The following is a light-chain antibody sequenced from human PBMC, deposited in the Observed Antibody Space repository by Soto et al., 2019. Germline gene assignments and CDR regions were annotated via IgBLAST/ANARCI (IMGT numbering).Light chain of an antibody. V-gene: IGLV1-40*01. CDR1: RFNIGAGYD. Sequence: QSVLTQPPSVSGAPGQRVTISCTGSRFNIGAGYDVHWYQQLPGTAPKLLIYGNSNRPSGVPDRFSGSKSGTSASLAITGLQAEDEADYYCQSYDSGLTYVFGTGTKLTVL. CDR2: GNS. CDR3: QSYDSGLTYV. J-gene: IGLJ1*01.